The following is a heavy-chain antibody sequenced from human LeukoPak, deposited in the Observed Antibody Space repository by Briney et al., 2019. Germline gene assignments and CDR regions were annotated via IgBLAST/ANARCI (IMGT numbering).Heavy chain of an antibody. D-gene: IGHD5-24*01. J-gene: IGHJ6*02. V-gene: IGHV3-11*01. CDR1: GFNFSDYY. CDR2: MSSRSGII. CDR3: AGGLLEAQGWLQWLGTVYSMDV. Sequence: SGGSLRLSCVASGFNFSDYYMNWIRQSPGKGLEWISYMSSRSGIIYYADSVKGRFTISRDNARNSLYLQMNSLRIGDTAVYYCAGGLLEAQGWLQWLGTVYSMDVWGQGTPVTVSS.